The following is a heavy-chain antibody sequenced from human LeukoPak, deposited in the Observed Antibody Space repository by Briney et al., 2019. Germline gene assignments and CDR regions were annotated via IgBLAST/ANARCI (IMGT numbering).Heavy chain of an antibody. V-gene: IGHV4-59*01. CDR2: FHNSGTS. Sequence: SETLSLTCTVSDDSISDYYRGWIRQPPGKGLEWIGYFHNSGTSTYNPSLKSRVTISADTSKNQFSLKLSSVTAADTAVYYCARDYGDNDYWGQGTLVTVSS. CDR1: DDSISDYY. J-gene: IGHJ4*02. CDR3: ARDYGDNDY. D-gene: IGHD4-17*01.